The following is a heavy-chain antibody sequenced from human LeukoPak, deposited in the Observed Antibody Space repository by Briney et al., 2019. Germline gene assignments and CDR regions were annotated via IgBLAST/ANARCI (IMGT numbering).Heavy chain of an antibody. CDR1: GFTFSSYS. J-gene: IGHJ5*02. CDR3: ARVSSGWSSNWFDP. Sequence: GGSLRLSCAASGFTFSSYSMNWVRQAPGKGLEWVSYISSSSTIYYADSVKGRFTISRDNAKNSLYLQMNSLRAEDTAVYYCARVSSGWSSNWFDPWGQGTLVTVSS. CDR2: ISSSSTI. V-gene: IGHV3-48*01. D-gene: IGHD6-19*01.